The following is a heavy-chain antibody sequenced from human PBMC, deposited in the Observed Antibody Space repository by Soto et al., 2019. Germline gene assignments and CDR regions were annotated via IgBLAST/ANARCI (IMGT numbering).Heavy chain of an antibody. CDR1: GGSFSGYY. V-gene: IGHV4-34*01. J-gene: IGHJ4*02. CDR3: ARGRHSSRGYGSGSYSH. Sequence: SETLSLTCAVYGGSFSGYYWSWIRQPPGKGLEWIGEINHSGSTNYNPSLKSRVTISVDTSKNQFSLKLSSVTAADTAVYYCARGRHSSRGYGSGSYSHWGQGTLVTVSS. D-gene: IGHD3-10*01. CDR2: INHSGST.